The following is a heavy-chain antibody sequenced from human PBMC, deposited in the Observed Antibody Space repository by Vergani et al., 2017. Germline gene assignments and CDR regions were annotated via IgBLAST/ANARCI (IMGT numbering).Heavy chain of an antibody. V-gene: IGHV3-23*01. CDR3: AKDRYSSSSGDWFDP. D-gene: IGHD6-6*01. CDR2: ISGSGGST. Sequence: EVQLLESGGGLVQPGGSLRLSCAASGFTFSSYAMSWVRQAPGKGPEWVSAISGSGGSTYYADSVKGRFTISRDNSKNTLYLQMNSLRAEDTAVYYCAKDRYSSSSGDWFDPWGQGTLVTVSS. CDR1: GFTFSSYA. J-gene: IGHJ5*02.